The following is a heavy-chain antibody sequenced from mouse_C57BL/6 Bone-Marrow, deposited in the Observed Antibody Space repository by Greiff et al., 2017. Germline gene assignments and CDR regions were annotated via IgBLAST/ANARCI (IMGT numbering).Heavy chain of an antibody. CDR2: IYPGDGDT. CDR3: ARGDITTVVAFDY. J-gene: IGHJ2*01. D-gene: IGHD1-1*01. CDR1: GYAFSSSW. V-gene: IGHV1-82*01. Sequence: QVQLKQSGPELVKPGASVKISCKASGYAFSSSWMNWVKQRPGKGLGWIGRIYPGDGDTNYNGKFKGKATLTADKSSSTAAMQLSSSTSEDAAVYFCARGDITTVVAFDYWGQGTTLTVSS.